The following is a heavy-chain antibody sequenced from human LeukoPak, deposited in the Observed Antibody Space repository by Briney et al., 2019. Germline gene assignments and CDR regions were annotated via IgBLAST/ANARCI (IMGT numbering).Heavy chain of an antibody. CDR3: ASNGLDISHPAPFDY. CDR1: GDSVSSNSAA. CDR2: TYYRSKWYN. J-gene: IGHJ4*02. Sequence: SQTLSLTCAISGDSVSSNSAAWNWIRQSPSRGLEWLGRTYYRSKWYNDYAVSVKSRITINPDSSKNQFSLQLNSVTPEDTAVYYCASNGLDISHPAPFDYWGQGTLVTVSS. D-gene: IGHD3-9*01. V-gene: IGHV6-1*01.